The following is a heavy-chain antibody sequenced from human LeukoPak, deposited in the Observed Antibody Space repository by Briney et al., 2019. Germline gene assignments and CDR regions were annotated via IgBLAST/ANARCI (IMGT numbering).Heavy chain of an antibody. V-gene: IGHV3-33*01. CDR2: IWYDGSNK. J-gene: IGHJ4*02. CDR3: ARGEAAYCGGDCYPWDY. Sequence: GGSLKLSCAASGFTFSSYGMHWVRQAPGKGLEWVAVIWYDGSNKYYADSVKGRFTISRDNSKNTLYLQMNSLRAEDTAVYYCARGEAAYCGGDCYPWDYWGQGTLVTVSS. D-gene: IGHD2-21*02. CDR1: GFTFSSYG.